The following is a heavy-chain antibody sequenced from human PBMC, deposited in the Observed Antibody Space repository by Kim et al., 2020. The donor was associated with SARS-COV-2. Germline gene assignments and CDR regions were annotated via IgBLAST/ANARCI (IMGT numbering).Heavy chain of an antibody. D-gene: IGHD5-12*01. CDR2: IYYSGST. Sequence: SETLSLTCTVSGGSISSYYWSWIRQPPGKGLEWIGYIYYSGSTNYNPSLKSRVTISVDTSKNQFSLKLSSVTAADTAVYYCARVGDRGVATFDYWGQGTLVTVSS. V-gene: IGHV4-59*01. J-gene: IGHJ4*02. CDR3: ARVGDRGVATFDY. CDR1: GGSISSYY.